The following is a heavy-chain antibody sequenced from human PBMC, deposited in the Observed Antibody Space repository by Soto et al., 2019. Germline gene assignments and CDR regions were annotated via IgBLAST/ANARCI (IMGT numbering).Heavy chain of an antibody. D-gene: IGHD4-17*01. J-gene: IGHJ4*02. V-gene: IGHV1-69*02. CDR3: ARLTTEDSIDY. Sequence: SVKVSCKASGGTFSSYTISWVRQAPGQGLEWMGRIIPILGIANYAQKFQGRVTITADKSTSTAYMELSSLRSEDTAVYYCARLTTEDSIDYWGQGTLVTVSS. CDR1: GGTFSSYT. CDR2: IIPILGIA.